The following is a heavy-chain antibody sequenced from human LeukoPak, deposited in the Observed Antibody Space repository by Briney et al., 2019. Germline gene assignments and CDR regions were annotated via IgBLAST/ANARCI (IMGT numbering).Heavy chain of an antibody. D-gene: IGHD2-15*01. CDR3: ARGPGGYCSGGSCYSDY. V-gene: IGHV1-2*02. Sequence: ASVKVSCKASGYTFTGYYMHWVRQDPGQGLEWMGWINPNSGGTNYAQKFQGRVTMTRDTSISTAYMELSRLRSDDTAVYYCARGPGGYCSGGSCYSDYWGQGTLVTVSS. CDR2: INPNSGGT. CDR1: GYTFTGYY. J-gene: IGHJ4*02.